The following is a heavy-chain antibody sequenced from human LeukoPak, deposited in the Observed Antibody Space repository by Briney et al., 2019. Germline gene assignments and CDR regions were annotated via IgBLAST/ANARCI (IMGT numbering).Heavy chain of an antibody. Sequence: PGGSLRLSCAASGFTFSSYNMNWVRQAPGKGLEWVSFISSSSSYIYYADSVKGRFTISRDNAKNSLYLQMNNLRAEDTAVYYCARVASSYYDSSGYYLWYYYYYMDVWGKGTTVTVSS. J-gene: IGHJ6*03. V-gene: IGHV3-21*01. CDR3: ARVASSYYDSSGYYLWYYYYYMDV. CDR1: GFTFSSYN. CDR2: ISSSSSYI. D-gene: IGHD3-22*01.